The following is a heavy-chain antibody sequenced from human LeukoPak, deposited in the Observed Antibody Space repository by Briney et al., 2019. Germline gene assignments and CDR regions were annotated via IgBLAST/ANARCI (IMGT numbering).Heavy chain of an antibody. CDR2: ISRNGDDR. V-gene: IGHV3-23*01. D-gene: IGHD5-18*01. CDR1: GFTLSNYG. CDR3: AKGRYNYGQLLDR. Sequence: GGSLRLSCVVSGFTLSNYGMTWVRQAPGKGLEWVSAISRNGDDRYYTDSVKGRFTVSRDTSKNTLYLQMKSLRAEDSAVYFCAKGRYNYGQLLDRWRHGTLVTVSS. J-gene: IGHJ5*02.